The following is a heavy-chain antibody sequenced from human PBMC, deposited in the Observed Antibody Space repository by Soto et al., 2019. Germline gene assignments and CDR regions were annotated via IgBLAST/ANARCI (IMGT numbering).Heavy chain of an antibody. V-gene: IGHV5-51*01. CDR3: ATRTFSSPDSSP. J-gene: IGHJ5*02. D-gene: IGHD3-16*01. CDR2: IYPGDSRT. Sequence: VESLKISCKTSGDSFTADWIGWVRQLPGKGLEWMGVIYPGDSRTRYRPPFQGQVTISADKSISTAYLQWSSLKASDTAMYYCATRTFSSPDSSPCGQRTLLTVSS. CDR1: GDSFTADW.